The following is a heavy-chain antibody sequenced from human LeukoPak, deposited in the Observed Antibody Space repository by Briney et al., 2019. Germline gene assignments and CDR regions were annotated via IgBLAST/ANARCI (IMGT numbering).Heavy chain of an antibody. D-gene: IGHD4-17*01. V-gene: IGHV4-31*11. Sequence: SETLSLTCAVYGGSFSGYYWSWIRQHPGKGLEWIGYIYYSGSTYYNPSLKSRVTISVDTSKNQFSLKLSSVTAADTAVYYCARGRYDYGDYGRLGWFDPWGQGTLVTVSS. CDR1: GGSFSGYY. CDR2: IYYSGST. J-gene: IGHJ5*02. CDR3: ARGRYDYGDYGRLGWFDP.